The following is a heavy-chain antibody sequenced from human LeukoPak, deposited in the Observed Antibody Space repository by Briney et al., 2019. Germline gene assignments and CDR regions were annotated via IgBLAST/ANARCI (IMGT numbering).Heavy chain of an antibody. J-gene: IGHJ5*02. CDR3: ARSHYGDLA. CDR1: GFTFSSYA. Sequence: GGSLRLSCAASGFTFSSYAMSWVRQAPGKGLEWVANINEGGSVQNYVDSVKGRFTVSRDNAKNSLYLQMNSLRVEDTAVYYCARSHYGDLAWGQGTLVTVSS. V-gene: IGHV3-7*01. D-gene: IGHD4-17*01. CDR2: INEGGSVQ.